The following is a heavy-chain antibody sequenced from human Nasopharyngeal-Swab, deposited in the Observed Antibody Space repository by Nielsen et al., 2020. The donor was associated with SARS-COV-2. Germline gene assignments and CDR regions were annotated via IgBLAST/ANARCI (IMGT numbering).Heavy chain of an antibody. CDR1: GFTFSSYG. Sequence: GGSLRLSCAASGFTFSSYGMHWVRQAPGKGLEWVAVISYDGSNKYYADSVKGRFTISRDNSKNTLYLQMNSLRAEDTAVYYCAKDQAYPFVEFDYWGQGTLVTVSS. J-gene: IGHJ4*02. V-gene: IGHV3-30*18. CDR2: ISYDGSNK. D-gene: IGHD3-16*01. CDR3: AKDQAYPFVEFDY.